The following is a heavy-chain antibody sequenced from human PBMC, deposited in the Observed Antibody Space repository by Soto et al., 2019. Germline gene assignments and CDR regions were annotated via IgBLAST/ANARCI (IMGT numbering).Heavy chain of an antibody. J-gene: IGHJ4*02. Sequence: QVQLVESGGGVVQPGRSLRLSCAASGFTFSSYALHWVRQAPGKGLEWVVAISYDGSNKYYADSVKGRFTISRDKSKNTLYLQMNSLRAEDTAVYYCARGPSSLTRFDYWGQGTLVTVSS. CDR3: ARGPSSLTRFDY. D-gene: IGHD2-2*01. CDR1: GFTFSSYA. CDR2: ISYDGSNK. V-gene: IGHV3-30-3*01.